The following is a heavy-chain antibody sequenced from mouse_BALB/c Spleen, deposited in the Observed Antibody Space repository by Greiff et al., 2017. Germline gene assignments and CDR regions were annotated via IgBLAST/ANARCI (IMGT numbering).Heavy chain of an antibody. CDR3: ASSGYPAWFAY. CDR2: ISYDGSN. Sequence: EVKLMESGPGLVKPSQSLSLTCSVTGYSITSGYYWNWIRQFPGNKLEWMGYISYDGSNNYNPSLKNRISITRDTSKNQFFLKLNSVTTEDTATYYCASSGYPAWFAYWGQGTLVTVSA. D-gene: IGHD2-2*01. J-gene: IGHJ3*01. CDR1: GYSITSGYY. V-gene: IGHV3-6*02.